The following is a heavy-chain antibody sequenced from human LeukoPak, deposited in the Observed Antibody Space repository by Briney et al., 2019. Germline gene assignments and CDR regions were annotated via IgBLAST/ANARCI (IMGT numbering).Heavy chain of an antibody. CDR3: ARGMFCGGDCYGDDY. D-gene: IGHD2-21*01. CDR2: ISAYNGNT. CDR1: GYTFTSYG. V-gene: IGHV1-18*01. Sequence: ASVKVSCKASGYTFTSYGISWVRQAPGQGLEWMGWISAYNGNTNYAQKLQGRVTMTTDTPTSTAYMELRSLRSDDTAVYYCARGMFCGGDCYGDDYWGQGTLVTVSS. J-gene: IGHJ4*02.